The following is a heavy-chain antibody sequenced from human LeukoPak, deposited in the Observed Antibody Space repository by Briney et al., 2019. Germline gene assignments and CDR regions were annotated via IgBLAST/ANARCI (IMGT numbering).Heavy chain of an antibody. D-gene: IGHD2-8*01. V-gene: IGHV3-48*04. CDR3: ASEVRGMLIDY. Sequence: PGGSLRLSCAASGFTFGSYSMTWVRQAPGKGLEWVSYISSSSSTIYYADSVKGRFTISRDNAKNSLYLQMNSLRAEDTAVYYCASEVRGMLIDYWGQGTLVTVSS. CDR1: GFTFGSYS. CDR2: ISSSSSTI. J-gene: IGHJ4*02.